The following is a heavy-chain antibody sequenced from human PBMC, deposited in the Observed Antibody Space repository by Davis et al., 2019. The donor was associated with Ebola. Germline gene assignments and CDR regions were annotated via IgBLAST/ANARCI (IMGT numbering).Heavy chain of an antibody. V-gene: IGHV4-34*01. D-gene: IGHD3-16*01. CDR1: GGSISSYY. CDR2: ISHTGST. Sequence: SETLSLTCTVSGGSISSYYWSWIRQPPGKGREWIGEISHTGSTTYNPSLKSRLSISVDTSKNQFSLKLTSVTAADTAMYYCASFTFGIGGYWGQGTLVTVAS. J-gene: IGHJ4*02. CDR3: ASFTFGIGGY.